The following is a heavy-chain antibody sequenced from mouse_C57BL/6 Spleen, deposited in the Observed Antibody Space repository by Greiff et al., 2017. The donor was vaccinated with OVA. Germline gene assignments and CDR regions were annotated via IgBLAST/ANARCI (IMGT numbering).Heavy chain of an antibody. CDR1: GYTFTSYW. CDR2: IYPGSGSP. Sequence: VQLQQPGAELVKPGASVKMSCKASGYTFTSYWITWVKQRPGQGLEWIGDIYPGSGSPNYNEKFKSKATLTVDTSSSTAYMQLSSLTSEDSAVYYRARTGTGYAMDYWGQGTSVTVSS. D-gene: IGHD4-1*01. V-gene: IGHV1-55*01. J-gene: IGHJ4*01. CDR3: ARTGTGYAMDY.